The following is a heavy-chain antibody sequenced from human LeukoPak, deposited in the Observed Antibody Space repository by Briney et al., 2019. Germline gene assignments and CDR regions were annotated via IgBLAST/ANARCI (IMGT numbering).Heavy chain of an antibody. V-gene: IGHV3-66*02. CDR2: LYSGGNT. CDR3: ARGGYSSGSYGMGH. Sequence: PGGSLRLSCAVSGFTVSSNYMNWVRQAPGKGLEWVSVLYSGGNTDYADSVKGRFTISRDNSKNTVYLQLNSLRAEDTAVYYCARGGYSSGSYGMGHWGQGTLVTVSS. CDR1: GFTVSSNY. D-gene: IGHD3-10*01. J-gene: IGHJ4*02.